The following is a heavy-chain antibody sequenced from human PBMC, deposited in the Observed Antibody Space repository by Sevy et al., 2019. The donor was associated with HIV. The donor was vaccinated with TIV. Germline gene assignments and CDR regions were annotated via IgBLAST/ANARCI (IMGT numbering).Heavy chain of an antibody. Sequence: ASVKVSCKASGYTFTSYGISWVRQAPGQGLEWMGWISAYNGNTNYAQKLQGSITMTTDTSTSTAYMELGSLRSDDTAVYYCARDGEFKYCSGGSCYPYDAFDIWGQGTMVTVSS. CDR2: ISAYNGNT. CDR1: GYTFTSYG. D-gene: IGHD2-15*01. V-gene: IGHV1-18*01. J-gene: IGHJ3*02. CDR3: ARDGEFKYCSGGSCYPYDAFDI.